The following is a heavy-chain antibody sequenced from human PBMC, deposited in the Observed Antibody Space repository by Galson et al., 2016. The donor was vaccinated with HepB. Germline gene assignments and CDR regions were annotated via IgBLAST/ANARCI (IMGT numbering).Heavy chain of an antibody. CDR1: GGSIRSGGFY. CDR3: ARVAYGGLTGYYGMDV. D-gene: IGHD1-26*01. V-gene: IGHV4-30-4*01. J-gene: IGHJ6*04. Sequence: LTCTVSGGSIRSGGFYWSWIRQPPGKGLEWIGYIYYSGSTYYNPSLTSRIIISVDTSKNQFSMKLTSVTAADTAVYYCARVAYGGLTGYYGMDVWGKGTTVTVSS. CDR2: IYYSGST.